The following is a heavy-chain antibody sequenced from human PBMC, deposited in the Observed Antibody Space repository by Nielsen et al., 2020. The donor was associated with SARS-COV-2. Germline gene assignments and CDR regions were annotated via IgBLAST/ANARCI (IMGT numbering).Heavy chain of an antibody. V-gene: IGHV4-59*01. Sequence: SETLSLTCAVYGGSFGGYYWSWIRQPPGKGLEWIGYIYYSGSTNYNPSLKSRVTISVDTSKNQFSLKLSSVTAADTAVYYCARGHYGEPAFDYWGQGTLVTVSS. CDR2: IYYSGST. CDR3: ARGHYGEPAFDY. J-gene: IGHJ4*02. CDR1: GGSFGGYY. D-gene: IGHD4-17*01.